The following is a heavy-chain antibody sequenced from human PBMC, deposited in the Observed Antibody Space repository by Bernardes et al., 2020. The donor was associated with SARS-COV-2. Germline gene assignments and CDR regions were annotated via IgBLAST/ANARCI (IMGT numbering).Heavy chain of an antibody. Sequence: GGPLKISCKGSGYSFTNYWIGWVRQIPGKGLEWMGIIYPGDSDTRYSPSFQGQVTISADKSISTAYLQWSSLKASDTAMYYCARHPGYSSSWYLWYFDLWGRGTLVTVSS. J-gene: IGHJ2*01. CDR2: IYPGDSDT. V-gene: IGHV5-51*01. CDR1: GYSFTNYW. D-gene: IGHD6-13*01. CDR3: ARHPGYSSSWYLWYFDL.